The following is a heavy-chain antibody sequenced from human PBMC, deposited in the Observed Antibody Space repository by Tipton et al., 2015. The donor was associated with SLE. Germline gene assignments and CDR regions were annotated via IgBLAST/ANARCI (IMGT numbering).Heavy chain of an antibody. V-gene: IGHV3-30*04. CDR2: ISYDGSNK. J-gene: IGHJ4*02. Sequence: SLRLSCAASGFTFSIYAMHWVRQAPGKGLEWVAVISYDGSNKYYADSVKGRFTISRDISKNMLYLQMNSLRAEDTAVFYCAREGLSGYEQGFDYWGQGTLVTVSS. CDR3: AREGLSGYEQGFDY. D-gene: IGHD5-12*01. CDR1: GFTFSIYA.